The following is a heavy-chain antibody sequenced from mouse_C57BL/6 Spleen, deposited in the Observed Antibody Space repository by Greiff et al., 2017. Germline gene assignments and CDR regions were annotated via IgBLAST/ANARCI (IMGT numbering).Heavy chain of an antibody. CDR2: IDPSDSET. Sequence: QVQLQQPGAELVRPGSSVKLSCKASGYTFTSYWMHWVKQRPIQGLEWIGNIDPSDSETHYNQKFKDKATLTVDKSSSTAYMQLSSLTAEDSAVXYCARRSLPIYYDYEDYTMDYWGQGTSVTVSS. D-gene: IGHD2-4*01. CDR1: GYTFTSYW. J-gene: IGHJ4*01. CDR3: ARRSLPIYYDYEDYTMDY. V-gene: IGHV1-52*01.